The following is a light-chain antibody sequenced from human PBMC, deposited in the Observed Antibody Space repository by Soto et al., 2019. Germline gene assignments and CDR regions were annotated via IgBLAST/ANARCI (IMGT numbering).Light chain of an antibody. CDR1: SSDVGSYNR. V-gene: IGLV2-18*02. CDR2: EVS. Sequence: QSALTQPPSVSGSPGQSVTISCTGTSSDVGSYNRVSWYQQPPCTAPKLMIYEVSNRPSGVPDRFSGSKSGNTASLTISGLQAEDEADYYCSSYTSSSTHVVFGGGTKLTVL. CDR3: SSYTSSSTHVV. J-gene: IGLJ2*01.